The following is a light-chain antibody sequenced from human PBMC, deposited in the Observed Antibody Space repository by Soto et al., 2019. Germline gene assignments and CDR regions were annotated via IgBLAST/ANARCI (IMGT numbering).Light chain of an antibody. CDR3: LHYNSYSQT. CDR2: YAS. Sequence: DTQMTQSPATLSASIGDRVTITCRASQRIGKWLAGHQQKPGKAPDLLIFYASTLQSGVASRFSGSGSGTDFTLTISNLQPDDSAPYYCLHYNSYSQTFGQGKKVEF. J-gene: IGKJ1*01. CDR1: QRIGKW. V-gene: IGKV1-5*01.